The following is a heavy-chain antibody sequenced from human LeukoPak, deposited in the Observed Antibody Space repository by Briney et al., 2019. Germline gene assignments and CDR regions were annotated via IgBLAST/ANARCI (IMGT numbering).Heavy chain of an antibody. CDR1: GFTVSSNE. V-gene: IGHV3-38-3*01. D-gene: IGHD3-3*01. J-gene: IGHJ4*02. CDR3: AKEYYDFWSGYPHDY. CDR2: ISGDST. Sequence: GGSLRLSCAASGFTVSSNEMSWVRQAPGKGLEWVSSISGDSTYYADSMKGRFTISRDNSKNTLYLQMNSLRAEDTAVYYCAKEYYDFWSGYPHDYWGQGTLVTVSS.